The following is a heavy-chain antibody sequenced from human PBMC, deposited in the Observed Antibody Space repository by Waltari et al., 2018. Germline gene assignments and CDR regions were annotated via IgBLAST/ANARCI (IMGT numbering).Heavy chain of an antibody. CDR2: ISSDGSGK. D-gene: IGHD1-26*01. CDR3: AKAGGIHNYPLDP. J-gene: IGHJ5*02. Sequence: QVEESGGGVGKHGGSLRLPCVASGSPSNHYGMHWVRQAPGKGLEWLAVISSDGSGKYYADSVKGRFTMSRDNSKNTVYLQMNSLRPEDTAVYYCAKAGGIHNYPLDPWGQGTLVTVSS. CDR1: GSPSNHYG. V-gene: IGHV3-30*18.